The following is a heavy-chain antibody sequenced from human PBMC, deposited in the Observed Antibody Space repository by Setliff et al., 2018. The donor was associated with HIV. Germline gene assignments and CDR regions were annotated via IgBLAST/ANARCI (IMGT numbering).Heavy chain of an antibody. V-gene: IGHV4-39*01. Sequence: SETLSLTCTVSGGSFRSSRYYWGWIRQPPGKGLEWIGNIHYGGFFWYSPSLKSRVTISVDTSKNQFSLKLSSVTAADTAVYYCARPALGIGGGSGFDNWGQGTRVTSPQ. CDR3: ARPALGIGGGSGFDN. D-gene: IGHD3-10*01. CDR1: GGSFRSSRYY. J-gene: IGHJ4*02. CDR2: IHYGGFF.